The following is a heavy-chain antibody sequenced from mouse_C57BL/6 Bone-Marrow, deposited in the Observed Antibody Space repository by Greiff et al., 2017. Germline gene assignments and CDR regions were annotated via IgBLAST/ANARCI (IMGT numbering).Heavy chain of an antibody. J-gene: IGHJ2*01. CDR1: GYTFTSYW. CDR2: IYPGSGST. Sequence: VQLQQPGAELVKPEASVKMSCKASGYTFTSYWITWVKQRPGQGLEWIGDIYPGSGSTNYNEKFKSKATLTVDTSSSTAYMQLSSLTSEDSAVYYCAREGKFITTVVPFDYWGQGTTLTVSS. V-gene: IGHV1-55*01. CDR3: AREGKFITTVVPFDY. D-gene: IGHD1-1*01.